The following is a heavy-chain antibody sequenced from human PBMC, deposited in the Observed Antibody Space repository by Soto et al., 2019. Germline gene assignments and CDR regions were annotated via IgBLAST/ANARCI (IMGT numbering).Heavy chain of an antibody. J-gene: IGHJ4*02. Sequence: QITLKESGPTLVKPTQTLTLTCTFSGFSLSTSGVGVGWIRQPPGKALEWLALIYWDDDKRYSPSLKTRLTITKDTSKNRVRLTMTIMYPVDTATYFFARDSSGWLGFDFWGQGTLVTVSS. CDR1: GFSLSTSGVG. CDR2: IYWDDDK. CDR3: ARDSSGWLGFDF. V-gene: IGHV2-5*02. D-gene: IGHD6-19*01.